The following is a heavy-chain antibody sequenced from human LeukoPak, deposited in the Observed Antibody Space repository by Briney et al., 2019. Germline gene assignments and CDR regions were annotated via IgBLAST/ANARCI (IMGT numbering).Heavy chain of an antibody. J-gene: IGHJ4*02. CDR1: GGSFSGYY. CDR3: ARVVTAFDY. Sequence: SETLSLTCAVYGGSFSGYYWSWIRQPPGKGLEWIGEINHSGSTNYNPSLKSRVTISVDTSKNQFSLKLSSVTAADTAVYYCARVVTAFDYWGQGTLVTVSS. CDR2: INHSGST. V-gene: IGHV4-34*01. D-gene: IGHD2-21*02.